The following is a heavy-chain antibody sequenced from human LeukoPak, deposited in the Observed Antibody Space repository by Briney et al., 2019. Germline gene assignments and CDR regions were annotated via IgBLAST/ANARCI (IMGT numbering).Heavy chain of an antibody. V-gene: IGHV3-7*04. Sequence: PGGSLRLSCAASGLTFSGYWMNWVRQAPGKGLEWVASIKPDGSEKYYVDSVKGRFTISRDNAKKSLYLQMTSLRDEDTAVYYCARGSGDYSGQGTLVTASS. J-gene: IGHJ4*02. CDR2: IKPDGSEK. CDR3: ARGSGDY. CDR1: GLTFSGYW.